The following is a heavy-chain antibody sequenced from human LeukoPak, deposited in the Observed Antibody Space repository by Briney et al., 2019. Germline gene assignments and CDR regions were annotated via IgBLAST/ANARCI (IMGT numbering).Heavy chain of an antibody. D-gene: IGHD3-22*01. V-gene: IGHV1-69*05. CDR3: ARGGYYYDSSGYSRNNGYFQH. Sequence: SVKVSCKASGGTFSSYAISWVRQAPGQGLEWMGRIIPIFGTANYAQKFQGRVTITTDESTSTAYMELSSLRSEDTAVYYCARGGYYYDSSGYSRNNGYFQHWGQGTLVTVSS. CDR2: IIPIFGTA. CDR1: GGTFSSYA. J-gene: IGHJ1*01.